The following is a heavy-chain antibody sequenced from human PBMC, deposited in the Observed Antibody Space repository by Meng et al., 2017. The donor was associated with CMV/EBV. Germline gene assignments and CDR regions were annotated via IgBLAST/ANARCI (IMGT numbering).Heavy chain of an antibody. D-gene: IGHD3-16*01. CDR3: FGSFTYCYGTGV. V-gene: IGHV4-34*01. Sequence: SEILSLTFAVYGGSFSGYYWSWTRQPPGKGLEWIGEINHSGSTNYNPSLKSRVTISVDTSKNQFSLKLSSVTAADTAVYYCFGSFTYCYGTGVWGQGTTVTVSS. CDR1: GGSFSGYY. J-gene: IGHJ6*02. CDR2: INHSGST.